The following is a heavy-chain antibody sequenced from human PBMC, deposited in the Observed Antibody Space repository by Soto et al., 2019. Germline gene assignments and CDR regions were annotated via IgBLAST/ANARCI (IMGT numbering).Heavy chain of an antibody. D-gene: IGHD2-2*01. Sequence: EVQLVESGGGLVKPGGSLRLSCETSGFIFSNAWMSWVRQAPGKGLEWVGRIKQKADGGTTDYAAPVKGRFTVSRDDSKNTLYLQLNSLKAEDTAVYYCATGYCSSTSCYYFEYWGLGTLVTVSS. CDR3: ATGYCSSTSCYYFEY. V-gene: IGHV3-15*01. J-gene: IGHJ4*02. CDR2: IKQKADGGTT. CDR1: GFIFSNAW.